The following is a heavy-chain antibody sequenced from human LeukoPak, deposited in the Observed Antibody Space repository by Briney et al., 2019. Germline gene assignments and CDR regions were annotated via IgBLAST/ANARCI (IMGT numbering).Heavy chain of an antibody. CDR2: ISYDGSNK. J-gene: IGHJ4*01. Sequence: PGGSLRLSCAASGFTFSSYAMHWVRQAPGKGLEWVAVISYDGSNKYYADSVKGRFIISRDKSKNTLYLQMNSLRAEDTAVYYCARDGGSGYPFDYWGHGTLAIVSS. D-gene: IGHD3-3*01. CDR3: ARDGGSGYPFDY. CDR1: GFTFSSYA. V-gene: IGHV3-30*14.